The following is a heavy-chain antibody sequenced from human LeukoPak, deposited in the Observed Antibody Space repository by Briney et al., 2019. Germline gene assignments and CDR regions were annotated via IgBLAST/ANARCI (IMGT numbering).Heavy chain of an antibody. J-gene: IGHJ4*02. CDR1: GGSISSYY. CDR3: ARVRGFYGPYDY. CDR2: IYYSGST. D-gene: IGHD3-10*01. Sequence: PSETLSLTCTVSGGSISSYYWSWIRQPPGKGLEWIGYIYYSGSTNYKPSLKSRVTISVETSKNQFSLKLRSVTAADTAVYYCARVRGFYGPYDYWGQGTLVTVSS. V-gene: IGHV4-59*01.